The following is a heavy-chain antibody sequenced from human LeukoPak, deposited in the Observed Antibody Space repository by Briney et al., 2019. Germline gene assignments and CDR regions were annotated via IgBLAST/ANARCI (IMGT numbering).Heavy chain of an antibody. J-gene: IGHJ4*02. Sequence: GESLKISCKGSGYSFTSYWIGWVRQMPGKGLEWMGIIYPGDSDTRYSPSFQGQATISADKSISTAYLQWSSLKASDTAMYYCARLLGYCSGGSCYPDTFDYWGQGTLVTVSS. D-gene: IGHD2-15*01. CDR1: GYSFTSYW. CDR3: ARLLGYCSGGSCYPDTFDY. CDR2: IYPGDSDT. V-gene: IGHV5-51*01.